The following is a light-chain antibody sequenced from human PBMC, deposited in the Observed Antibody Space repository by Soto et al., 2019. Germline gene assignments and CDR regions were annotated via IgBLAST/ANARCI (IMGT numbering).Light chain of an antibody. Sequence: TQSPATLSVSLGERVTLSCRASQSVSSSYLAWYQQKPGQAPRLLIYGASSRATGIPDRFSGSGSGTDFTLTISRLEPEDFAVFFCQQYGTSEIIFGQGTRLEIK. V-gene: IGKV3-20*01. J-gene: IGKJ5*01. CDR2: GAS. CDR1: QSVSSSY. CDR3: QQYGTSEII.